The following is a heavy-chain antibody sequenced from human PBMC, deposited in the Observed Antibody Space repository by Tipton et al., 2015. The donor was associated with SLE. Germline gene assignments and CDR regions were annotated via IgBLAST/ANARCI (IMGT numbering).Heavy chain of an antibody. Sequence: TLSLTCTVSGGSISTNSYYWGWVRQPPGKGLEWIGDIYYTGNTYYNPSLKSRLTISVDTSKNQLSLKLRSVTAADTAVYYCARVQRGTSGGSCLDYWGQGTLVTVPS. D-gene: IGHD2-15*01. CDR2: IYYTGNT. J-gene: IGHJ4*02. CDR3: ARVQRGTSGGSCLDY. V-gene: IGHV4-39*07. CDR1: GGSISTNSYY.